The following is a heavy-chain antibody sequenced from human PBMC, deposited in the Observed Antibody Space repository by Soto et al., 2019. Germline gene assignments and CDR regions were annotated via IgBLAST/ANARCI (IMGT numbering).Heavy chain of an antibody. CDR2: ISGSDGKT. Sequence: DVQLLESGGGLVQPGGSLRLSCAASGFSFSSYAMSWVRQAPGKGLEWVSTISGSDGKTFYADSVKGRFSISSDTSKNTLYLQMNSLRADDTSVYYCARWSYLDYWGQGTRVTVSS. J-gene: IGHJ4*02. V-gene: IGHV3-23*01. CDR3: ARWSYLDY. CDR1: GFSFSSYA. D-gene: IGHD3-3*01.